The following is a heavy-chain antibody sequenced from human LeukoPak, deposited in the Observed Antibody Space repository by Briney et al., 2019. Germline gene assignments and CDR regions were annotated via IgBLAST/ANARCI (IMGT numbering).Heavy chain of an antibody. CDR3: AKSGGNYYDSSGYFDY. V-gene: IGHV3-9*01. Sequence: PGRSLTLSCAASGFTFDDYAMHWVRHAPGKGLEWVSGISWNSGSIGYADSVKGRFTISRDNAKNSLYLQMNSLRAEDTALYYCAKSGGNYYDSSGYFDYWGQGTLVTVSS. CDR1: GFTFDDYA. D-gene: IGHD3-22*01. J-gene: IGHJ4*02. CDR2: ISWNSGSI.